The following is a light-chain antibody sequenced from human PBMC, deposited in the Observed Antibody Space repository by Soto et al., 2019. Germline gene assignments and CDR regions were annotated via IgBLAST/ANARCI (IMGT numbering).Light chain of an antibody. CDR3: QQTYNTPPSHPHT. CDR2: AAS. CDR1: QSISSY. V-gene: IGKV1-39*01. Sequence: DIQMTQSPSSLSASVGDRVTITCRASQSISSYLNWYQQKPGKAPKLLIYAASSLQSGVPSRFSGSGSGTDYTLTISSLQAEDLATYYCQQTYNTPPSHPHTFGQGTKLEIK. J-gene: IGKJ2*01.